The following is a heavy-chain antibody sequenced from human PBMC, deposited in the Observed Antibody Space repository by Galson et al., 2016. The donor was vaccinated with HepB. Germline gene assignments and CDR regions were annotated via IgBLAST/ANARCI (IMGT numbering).Heavy chain of an antibody. D-gene: IGHD3-10*01. Sequence: LSCAASGFSFSTYWVAWVRQAPGKGLEWVANIKEDGSETFYADSVKGRFSISRDNAKNSVYLQMNSLRAEDTAVYYCLGFGYWGQGTLVTVSS. CDR1: GFSFSTYW. CDR2: IKEDGSET. J-gene: IGHJ4*02. V-gene: IGHV3-7*01. CDR3: LGFGY.